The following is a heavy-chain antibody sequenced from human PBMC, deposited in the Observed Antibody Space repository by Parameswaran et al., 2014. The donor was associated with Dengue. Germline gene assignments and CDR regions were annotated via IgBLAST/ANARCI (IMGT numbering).Heavy chain of an antibody. V-gene: IGHV1-69*13. CDR1: GGTFSSYA. CDR2: IIPIFGTA. CDR3: ARDPKNRKKNYYYYYGMDV. J-gene: IGHJ6*02. Sequence: PGASVKVSCKASGGTFSSYAISWVRQAPGQGLEWMGGIIPIFGTANYAQKFQGRVTITADESTSTAYMELSSLRSEDTAVYYCARDPKNRKKNYYYYYGMDVWGQGTTVTVSS.